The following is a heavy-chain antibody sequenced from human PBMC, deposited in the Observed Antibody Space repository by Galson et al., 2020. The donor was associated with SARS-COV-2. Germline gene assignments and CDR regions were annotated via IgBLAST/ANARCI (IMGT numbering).Heavy chain of an antibody. CDR3: ARAGRYYYDSSGYYY. CDR1: GGSCSGYY. D-gene: IGHD3-22*01. V-gene: IGHV4-34*01. Sequence: SETLSLTCAVYGGSCSGYYWSWIRQPPGKGLEWIGEINHSGSTNYNPSLKSRVTISVDTSKNQFSLKLSSVTAADTAVYYCARAGRYYYDSSGYYYWGQGTLVTVSS. CDR2: INHSGST. J-gene: IGHJ4*02.